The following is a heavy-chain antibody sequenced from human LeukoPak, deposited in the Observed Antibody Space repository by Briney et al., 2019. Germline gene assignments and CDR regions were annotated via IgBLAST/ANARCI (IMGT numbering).Heavy chain of an antibody. Sequence: GESLKISCKGSGYSFTSYWIGWVRRMPGKGLEWMGIIYPGDSDTRYSPSFQGQVTISADKSISTAYLQWSSLKASDTAMYYCARHSEDPLYGDYGWFDPWGQGTLVTVSS. CDR3: ARHSEDPLYGDYGWFDP. J-gene: IGHJ5*02. CDR1: GYSFTSYW. CDR2: IYPGDSDT. D-gene: IGHD4-17*01. V-gene: IGHV5-51*01.